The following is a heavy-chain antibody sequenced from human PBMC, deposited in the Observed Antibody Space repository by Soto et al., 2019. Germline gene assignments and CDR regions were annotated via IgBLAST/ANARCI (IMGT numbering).Heavy chain of an antibody. CDR3: ARGGYYDSSGSRNYHYYGMNV. Sequence: ASVKVSCKASGYSFSSYAISWVRQAPGQGLEWMGWISAHNGKTNYPQKLQGRVSMTTDTSSNTAYMELRSLRSDDTAMYYCARGGYYDSSGSRNYHYYGMNVWGQGTTVTVSS. D-gene: IGHD3-22*01. J-gene: IGHJ6*02. V-gene: IGHV1-18*01. CDR2: ISAHNGKT. CDR1: GYSFSSYA.